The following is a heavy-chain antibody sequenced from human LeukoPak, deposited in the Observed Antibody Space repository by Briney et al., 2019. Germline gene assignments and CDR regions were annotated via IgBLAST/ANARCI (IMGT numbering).Heavy chain of an antibody. J-gene: IGHJ4*02. Sequence: GGSLRPSCAASGFTFSSYEMNWVRQAPGKGLEWVSYIGYSGSTIYYADSVKGRFTISRDNAKNSLYLQMNSLRAEDTAVYYCARVLGSGSYLSFDYWGQGTPVTVSS. D-gene: IGHD1-26*01. V-gene: IGHV3-48*03. CDR3: ARVLGSGSYLSFDY. CDR2: IGYSGSTI. CDR1: GFTFSSYE.